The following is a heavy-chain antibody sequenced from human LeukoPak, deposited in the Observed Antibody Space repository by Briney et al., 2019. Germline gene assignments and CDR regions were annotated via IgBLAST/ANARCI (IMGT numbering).Heavy chain of an antibody. Sequence: ASVTVSFKASGYTFTDYYINWVRQAPGQGLEWMGWMNPNSGNTGYAQKFQGRVTITRNTSISTAYMELSSLRSEDTAVYYCARGIAVADPAFDYWGQGTLVTVSS. CDR1: GYTFTDYY. CDR2: MNPNSGNT. D-gene: IGHD6-19*01. CDR3: ARGIAVADPAFDY. V-gene: IGHV1-8*03. J-gene: IGHJ4*02.